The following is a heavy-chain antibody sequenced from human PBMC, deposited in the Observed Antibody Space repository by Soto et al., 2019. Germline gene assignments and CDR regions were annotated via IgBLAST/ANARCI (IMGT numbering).Heavy chain of an antibody. J-gene: IGHJ4*02. D-gene: IGHD6-6*01. V-gene: IGHV4-31*03. CDR1: GGPISSGGYY. Sequence: SETLSLTCTVSGGPISSGGYYWSWIRQHPGKGLEWIGYIYYSGSTYYNPSLKSRVTISVDTSKNQFSLKLSSVTAADTAVYYCARGRRSSSSPGYYFDYWGQGTLVTVSS. CDR3: ARGRRSSSSPGYYFDY. CDR2: IYYSGST.